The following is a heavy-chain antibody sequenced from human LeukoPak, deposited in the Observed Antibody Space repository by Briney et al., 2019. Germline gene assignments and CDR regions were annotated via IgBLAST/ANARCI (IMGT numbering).Heavy chain of an antibody. CDR1: GYTFTGYY. V-gene: IGHV1-18*04. CDR3: ARVSSTITYYYDSSGYLDY. Sequence: GASVKVSCKASGYTFTGYYMHWVRQAPGQGLEWMGWISAYNGNTNYAQKLQGRVTMTTDTSTSTAYMELRSLRSDDTAVYYCARVSSTITYYYDSSGYLDYWGQGTLVTVSS. J-gene: IGHJ4*02. CDR2: ISAYNGNT. D-gene: IGHD3-22*01.